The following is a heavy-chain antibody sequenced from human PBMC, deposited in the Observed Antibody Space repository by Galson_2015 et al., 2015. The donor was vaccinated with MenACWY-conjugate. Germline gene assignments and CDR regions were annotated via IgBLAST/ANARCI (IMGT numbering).Heavy chain of an antibody. CDR2: ISAYNGYT. D-gene: IGHD3-22*01. CDR1: GYTFTSYV. Sequence: SVKVSCKASGYTFTSYVISWVRQAPGQGLEWMGWISAYNGYTNYAQKLQGRVTMTTDTPTSTAYMELRSLRSDDMAVYYCARHTLSSGYDYWGQGTLVTVSS. CDR3: ARHTLSSGYDY. J-gene: IGHJ4*02. V-gene: IGHV1-18*03.